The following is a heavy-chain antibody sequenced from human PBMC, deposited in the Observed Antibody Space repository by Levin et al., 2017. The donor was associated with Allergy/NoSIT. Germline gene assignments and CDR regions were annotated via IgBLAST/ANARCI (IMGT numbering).Heavy chain of an antibody. V-gene: IGHV4-34*01. CDR1: GGSFSGYY. Sequence: PSETLSLTCAVYGGSFSGYYWSWIRQPPGKGLEWIGEINHSGSTNYNPSLKSRVTISVDTSKNQFSLKLSSVTAADTAVYYCARGLGDGSGSYALRTTSPPLPRFDPWGQGTLVTVSS. D-gene: IGHD3-10*01. CDR2: INHSGST. J-gene: IGHJ5*02. CDR3: ARGLGDGSGSYALRTTSPPLPRFDP.